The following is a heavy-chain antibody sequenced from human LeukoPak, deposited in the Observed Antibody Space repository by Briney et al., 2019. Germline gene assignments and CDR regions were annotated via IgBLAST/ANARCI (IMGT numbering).Heavy chain of an antibody. CDR3: AKDHGRDYYGSGRYDY. CDR1: GFTFSSYA. CDR2: ISGSGGST. Sequence: QSGGSLRLSCAASGFTFSSYAMSWVRQAPGKGLEWVSAISGSGGSTYYADSVKGRFTISRDNSKNTLYLQMNSLRAEDTAVYYCAKDHGRDYYGSGRYDYWGQGTLVTVSS. D-gene: IGHD3-10*01. V-gene: IGHV3-23*01. J-gene: IGHJ4*02.